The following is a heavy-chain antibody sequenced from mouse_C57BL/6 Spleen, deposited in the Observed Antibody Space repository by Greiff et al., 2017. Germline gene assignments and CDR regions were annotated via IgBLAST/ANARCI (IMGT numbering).Heavy chain of an antibody. CDR3: ARDGFAY. Sequence: QRQQPVAELVRPGSSVKLSCKASGYTFTSYWMHWVKQRPIQGLEWIGNIDPSDSETHYNQKFKDKATLTVDKSSSTAYMQLSSLTSEDSAVYYCARDGFAYWGQGTLVTVSA. V-gene: IGHV1-52*01. CDR1: GYTFTSYW. CDR2: IDPSDSET. J-gene: IGHJ3*01.